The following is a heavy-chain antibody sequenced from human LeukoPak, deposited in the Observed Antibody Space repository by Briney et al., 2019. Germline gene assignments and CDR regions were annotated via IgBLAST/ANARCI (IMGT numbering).Heavy chain of an antibody. J-gene: IGHJ4*02. CDR2: IWYDGSNK. CDR3: AKVRDGYTRYYFDY. Sequence: GGSLRLSCAVSGFTFSSYGMHWVRQAPGKGLEWVAVIWYDGSNKYYADSVKGRFTISRDNSKNTLYLQMNSLRAEDTAVYYCAKVRDGYTRYYFDYWGQGTLVTVSS. CDR1: GFTFSSYG. V-gene: IGHV3-33*06. D-gene: IGHD5-24*01.